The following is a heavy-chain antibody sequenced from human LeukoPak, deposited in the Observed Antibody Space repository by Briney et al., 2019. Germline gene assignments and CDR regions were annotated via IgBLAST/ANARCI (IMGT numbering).Heavy chain of an antibody. V-gene: IGHV4-39*07. CDR2: IYYSGST. CDR1: GGSISSSSYY. D-gene: IGHD2-2*01. Sequence: NTSETLSLTCTVSGGSISSSSYYWGWIRQPPGKGLEWIGSIYYSGSTYYNPSLKSRVTISVDTSKNQFSLKLSSVTAADTAVYYCARVRCSTSCYDPTFDYWGQGTLVTVSS. CDR3: ARVRCSTSCYDPTFDY. J-gene: IGHJ4*02.